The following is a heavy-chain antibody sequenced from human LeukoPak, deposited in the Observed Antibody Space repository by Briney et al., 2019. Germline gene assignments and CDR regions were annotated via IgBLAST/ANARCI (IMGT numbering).Heavy chain of an antibody. CDR2: ISYGGDNT. J-gene: IGHJ4*02. D-gene: IGHD4-17*01. V-gene: IGHV3-23*01. Sequence: GSLRLSGAAPGLTFTDYAMNWVRQAPRKGLEWVSGISYGGDNTYYADSVKGRFTISRDNPRNTLNLALNSLRAEDTAVYYCAKDPHPYGDSVGGYHFDYWGQGTLVTVSS. CDR1: GLTFTDYA. CDR3: AKDPHPYGDSVGGYHFDY.